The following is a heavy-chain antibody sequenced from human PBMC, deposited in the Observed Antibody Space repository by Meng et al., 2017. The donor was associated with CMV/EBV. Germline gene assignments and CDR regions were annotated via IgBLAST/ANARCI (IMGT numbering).Heavy chain of an antibody. CDR3: ARKRQGFRGDYVWNWFDP. CDR2: INHSGST. Sequence: GSFRGYSWSWIRQPPGKGPEWIGQINHSGSTNYNPSLKSRVTISVDTSKNQFSLKLSSVTAADTAVYYCARKRQGFRGDYVWNWFDPWGQGTLVTVSS. J-gene: IGHJ5*02. D-gene: IGHD4-17*01. V-gene: IGHV4-34*01. CDR1: GSFRGYS.